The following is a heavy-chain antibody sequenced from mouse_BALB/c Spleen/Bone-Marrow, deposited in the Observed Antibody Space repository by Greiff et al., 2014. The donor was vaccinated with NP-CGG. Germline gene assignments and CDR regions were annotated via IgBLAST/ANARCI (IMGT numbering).Heavy chain of an antibody. Sequence: VQRVESGAELMKPGASVKISCKATGYTFSFYWIEWVKQRPGHGLEWIGEILPGSGSINYNEKSKDKAIFTVEQSSNTAFMQHSSLTSEDSAVYYCARLSTKGGFPYWGQGTLVTVSA. CDR1: GYTFSFYW. CDR2: ILPGSGSI. V-gene: IGHV1-9*01. CDR3: ARLSTKGGFPY. J-gene: IGHJ3*01. D-gene: IGHD2-4*01.